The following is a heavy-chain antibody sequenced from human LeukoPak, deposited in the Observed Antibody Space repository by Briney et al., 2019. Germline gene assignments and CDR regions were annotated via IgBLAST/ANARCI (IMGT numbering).Heavy chain of an antibody. J-gene: IGHJ4*02. CDR1: GFTFNTYS. V-gene: IGHV3-21*01. CDR3: ARDSGIVGADSDH. D-gene: IGHD1-26*01. Sequence: GGSLRLSCAASGFTFNTYSMSWVRQAPGKGLEWVSSISSWNYFIYYADSVKGRFTISRDNAKNEVYLQMNSLRAEDTAVYYCARDSGIVGADSDHWGQGTLVTVSS. CDR2: ISSWNYFI.